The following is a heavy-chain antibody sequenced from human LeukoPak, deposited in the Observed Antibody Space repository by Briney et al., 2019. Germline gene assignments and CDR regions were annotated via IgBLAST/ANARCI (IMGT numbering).Heavy chain of an antibody. CDR3: ARVGGGSSKLRLNFDY. D-gene: IGHD6-6*01. CDR2: INHSGST. J-gene: IGHJ4*02. V-gene: IGHV4-34*01. Sequence: PSETLSLTCAVYGGSFSGYYWSWIRQPPGKGLGWIGEINHSGSTNYNPSLKSRVTISVDTSKNQFSLKLSSVTAADTAVYYCARVGGGSSKLRLNFDYWGQGTLVTVSS. CDR1: GGSFSGYY.